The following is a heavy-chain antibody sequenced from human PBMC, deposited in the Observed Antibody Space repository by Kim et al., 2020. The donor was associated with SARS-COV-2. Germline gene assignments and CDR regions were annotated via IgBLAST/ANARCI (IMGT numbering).Heavy chain of an antibody. J-gene: IGHJ6*02. CDR3: ARDPGLPNGMGV. V-gene: IGHV3-53*04. Sequence: GGSLRLSCVASGFTVSSDYMSCVRQAPGRGLEWVSVIYSGGDTEYADSVKGRFTISRHNSENAVYLQMSSLRPKDTAEYYCARDPGLPNGMGVWGQGSPVTVSS. CDR1: GFTVSSDY. CDR2: IYSGGDT.